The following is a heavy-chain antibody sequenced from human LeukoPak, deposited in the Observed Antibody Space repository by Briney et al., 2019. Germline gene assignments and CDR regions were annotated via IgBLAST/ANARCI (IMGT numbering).Heavy chain of an antibody. CDR1: GGSISSYY. V-gene: IGHV4-59*01. D-gene: IGHD5-12*01. CDR3: ARESRRGYYHIDS. J-gene: IGHJ4*02. Sequence: PSETLSLTCTVSGGSISSYYWSWIRQPPGKGLEWIGYIYYRGSTNYNPSPKSRVTISIDASKNQLSLKLTSLTAADTAVYYCARESRRGYYHIDSWGQGTLVTVSS. CDR2: IYYRGST.